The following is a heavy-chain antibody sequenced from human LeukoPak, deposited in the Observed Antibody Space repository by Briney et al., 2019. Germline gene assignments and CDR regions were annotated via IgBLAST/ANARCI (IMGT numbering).Heavy chain of an antibody. D-gene: IGHD3-9*01. V-gene: IGHV1-69*13. CDR1: GGTFSSYA. CDR3: ARDRLDDYDILTGCYKGPAFDI. Sequence: SVKVSCKASGGTFSSYAISWVRQAPGQGLEWMGGIIPIFGTANYAQKFQGRVTITADESTSTAYMELSSLRSEDTAVYYCARDRLDDYDILTGCYKGPAFDIWGQETMVTVSS. CDR2: IIPIFGTA. J-gene: IGHJ3*02.